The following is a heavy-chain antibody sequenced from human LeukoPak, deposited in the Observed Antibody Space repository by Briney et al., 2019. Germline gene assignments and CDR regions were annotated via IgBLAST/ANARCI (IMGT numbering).Heavy chain of an antibody. J-gene: IGHJ4*02. D-gene: IGHD3-10*01. Sequence: ASVKVSCKASGYTFTGYYMHWVRQAPGQGLEWMGWINPNSGGTNYAQKFQGRVTMTRDTSISTAYMELSRLRSDDTAVYYCARVLVYYGSGSLNYWGQGTLVTVSS. CDR2: INPNSGGT. V-gene: IGHV1-2*02. CDR3: ARVLVYYGSGSLNY. CDR1: GYTFTGYY.